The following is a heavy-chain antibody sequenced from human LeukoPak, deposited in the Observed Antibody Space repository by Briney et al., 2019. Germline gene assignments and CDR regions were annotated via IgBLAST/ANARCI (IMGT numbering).Heavy chain of an antibody. Sequence: PGGSLRLSCAASGFTFSNYGMYWVRQAPGKGLEWVAFIPYDVSNTYYADSVKGRFTISRDNSKNTLYLQMNSLRAEDTAVYYCARLLGYCGSTSCYKGGVDYWGQGTLVTVSS. CDR2: IPYDVSNT. J-gene: IGHJ4*02. CDR3: ARLLGYCGSTSCYKGGVDY. V-gene: IGHV3-30*02. CDR1: GFTFSNYG. D-gene: IGHD2-2*02.